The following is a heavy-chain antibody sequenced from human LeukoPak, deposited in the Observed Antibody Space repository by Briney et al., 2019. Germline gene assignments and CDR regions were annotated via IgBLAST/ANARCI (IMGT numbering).Heavy chain of an antibody. CDR1: GYSISSGYY. Sequence: SETLSLTCTVSGYSISSGYYWGWIRQPPGKGLEWIGSIYHSGSTYYNPSLKSRVTISVDTSKNQFSLKLSSVTAADTAVYYCAREVGLVDWFGFFFGRQPTPNWFDPWGQGTLVTVSS. D-gene: IGHD3-10*01. CDR2: IYHSGST. J-gene: IGHJ5*02. V-gene: IGHV4-38-2*02. CDR3: AREVGLVDWFGFFFGRQPTPNWFDP.